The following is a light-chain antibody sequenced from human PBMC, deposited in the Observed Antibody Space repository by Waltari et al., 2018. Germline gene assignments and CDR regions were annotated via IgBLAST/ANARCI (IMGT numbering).Light chain of an antibody. CDR3: QQHYFNPRT. Sequence: DIVMTQSPASLAVSLGERATINCKSSQSLLYSSTNKNYLAWYQQKPGQPPKLLIYWASVRDSGVPDRFSGSGSGTDFTLTISSLQAEDVALYYCQQHYFNPRTFGQGTKVEI. CDR1: QSLLYSSTNKNY. V-gene: IGKV4-1*01. CDR2: WAS. J-gene: IGKJ1*01.